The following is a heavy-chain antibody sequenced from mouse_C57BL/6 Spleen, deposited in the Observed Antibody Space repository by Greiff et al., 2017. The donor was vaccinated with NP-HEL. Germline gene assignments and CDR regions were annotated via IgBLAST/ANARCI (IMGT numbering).Heavy chain of an antibody. V-gene: IGHV5-17*01. D-gene: IGHD1-1*01. Sequence: EVKLVESGGGLVKPGGSLKLSCAASGLTFSDYGMHWVRQAPEKGLEWVAYISSGSSTIYYADTVKGRFTISRDNANNTLFLQMTSLRSEDTAMYYCARAYYYGSSYHYWYFDVWGTGTTVTVSS. CDR2: ISSGSSTI. CDR3: ARAYYYGSSYHYWYFDV. CDR1: GLTFSDYG. J-gene: IGHJ1*03.